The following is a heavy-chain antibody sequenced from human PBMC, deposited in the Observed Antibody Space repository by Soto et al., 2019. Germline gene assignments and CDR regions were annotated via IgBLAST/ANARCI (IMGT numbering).Heavy chain of an antibody. J-gene: IGHJ4*02. CDR3: AKDRRAGGNYGFYSDF. Sequence: EVQLLESGGGLVQPGGSLRLSCAASGFTFSSYGMTWVRQAPGKGLEWVSFSSATGAGTYYADSVKGRFTISRDNSKNPLYLQMASPGGGDPAVYYWAKDRRAGGNYGFYSDFWGQGALVIVSS. CDR2: SSATGAGT. V-gene: IGHV3-23*01. D-gene: IGHD1-7*01. CDR1: GFTFSSYG.